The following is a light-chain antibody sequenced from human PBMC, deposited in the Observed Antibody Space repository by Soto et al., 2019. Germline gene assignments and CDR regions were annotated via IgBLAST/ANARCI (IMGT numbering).Light chain of an antibody. CDR3: QQYNSYPT. CDR2: KAS. V-gene: IGKV1-5*03. Sequence: DIQMTQSPSTLSASVGDRVTITCRASQSISSWLAWYQQKPGKAPNLLIYKASSLESGVPSRFSGSGSGTEFTLTISSLQPDDFETYYCQQYNSYPTFGQGKRLEIK. J-gene: IGKJ5*01. CDR1: QSISSW.